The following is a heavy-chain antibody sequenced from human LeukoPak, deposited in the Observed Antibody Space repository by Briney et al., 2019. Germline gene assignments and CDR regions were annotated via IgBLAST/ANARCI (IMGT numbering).Heavy chain of an antibody. J-gene: IGHJ4*02. CDR2: IYYSGST. D-gene: IGHD6-13*01. Sequence: SETLSLTCTVSGGSISSYYWSWIRQPPGKGLEWIGYIYYSGSTNYNPSLKSRVAISVDASKNQFSLKLSSVTAADTAVYYCARGVGSSSWYRVDYWAQGTLVTVSS. CDR1: GGSISSYY. CDR3: ARGVGSSSWYRVDY. V-gene: IGHV4-59*12.